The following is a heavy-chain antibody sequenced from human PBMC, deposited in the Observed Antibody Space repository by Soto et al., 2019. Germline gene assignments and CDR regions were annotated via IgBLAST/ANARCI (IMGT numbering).Heavy chain of an antibody. CDR3: ALSERSRYCTNGVCYRIEQGLDY. CDR1: GYTFTGYY. CDR2: INPNSGGT. D-gene: IGHD2-8*01. J-gene: IGHJ4*02. V-gene: IGHV1-2*04. Sequence: ASVKVSCKASGYTFTGYYMHWVRQAPGQGLEWMGWINPNSGGTNYAQKFQGWVTMTRDTSISTAYMELSRLRSDDTAVYYCALSERSRYCTNGVCYRIEQGLDYSGQGTLVTVSS.